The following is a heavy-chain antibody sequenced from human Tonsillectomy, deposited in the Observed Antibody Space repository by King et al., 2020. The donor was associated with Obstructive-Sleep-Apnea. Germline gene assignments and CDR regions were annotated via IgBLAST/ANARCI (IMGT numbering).Heavy chain of an antibody. CDR1: GGSISTSSYF. CDR3: ARDFYGDYYFDY. D-gene: IGHD4-17*01. CDR2: IYYTGAT. V-gene: IGHV4-39*07. J-gene: IGHJ4*02. Sequence: QLQESGPGLVKPSETLSLTCIVSGGSISTSSYFWGWIRQPPGKGLEWIGNIYYTGATYYNPSLKSRVTISVYTSKNQFSLRLRSVTAADTAVYYCARDFYGDYYFDYWGQGALVTVSS.